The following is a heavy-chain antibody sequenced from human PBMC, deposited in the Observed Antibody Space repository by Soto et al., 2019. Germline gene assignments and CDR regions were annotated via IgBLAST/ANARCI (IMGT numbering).Heavy chain of an antibody. CDR3: ARLSSSGWPIDS. D-gene: IGHD6-19*01. J-gene: IGHJ4*02. CDR1: GVSISSGGYY. Sequence: TLSPTCAVSGVSISSGGYYWNWIRQHPGKGLEWIGYTYYSENTYYNPSLNSRITISADTSKNQFSLKLSSVTAADTAVYYCARLSSSGWPIDSWGQGTLVTVSS. V-gene: IGHV4-31*11. CDR2: TYYSENT.